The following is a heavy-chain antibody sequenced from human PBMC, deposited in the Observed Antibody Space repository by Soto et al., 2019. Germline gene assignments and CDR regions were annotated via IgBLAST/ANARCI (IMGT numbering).Heavy chain of an antibody. CDR2: TRKKAKRYTK. J-gene: IGHJ4*02. V-gene: IGHV3-72*01. CDR3: ARYDYGDVDY. CDR1: GFTISDHY. Sequence: EVQLVESGGGLLQPGGSLRLSCAASGFTISDHYMDWVRQAPGKGLEWVGRTRKKAKRYTKNYAGSVKGRFTISRDESKNSLYLQMNILKSEDTAVYYCARYDYGDVDYWGQGTLVTVSS. D-gene: IGHD4-17*01.